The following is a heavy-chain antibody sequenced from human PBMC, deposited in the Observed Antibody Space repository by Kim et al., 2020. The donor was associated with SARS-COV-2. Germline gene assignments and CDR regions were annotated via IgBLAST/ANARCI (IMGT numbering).Heavy chain of an antibody. D-gene: IGHD6-13*01. CDR3: TTGVAAVTESYYYYYGMDV. J-gene: IGHJ6*02. Sequence: GRFTISRDDSKNTLYLQMNSLKTEDTAVYYCTTGVAAVTESYYYYYGMDVWGQGTTVTVSS. V-gene: IGHV3-15*01.